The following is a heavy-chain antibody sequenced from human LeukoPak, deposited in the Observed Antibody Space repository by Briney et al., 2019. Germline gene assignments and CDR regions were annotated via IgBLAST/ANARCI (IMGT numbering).Heavy chain of an antibody. CDR2: IYDSGST. CDR1: GGSISSSSYY. V-gene: IGHV4-61*05. D-gene: IGHD4-17*01. Sequence: SETLSLTCTVSGGSISSSSYYWAWIRQPPGKGLEWIGYIYDSGSTKYNPSLKSRVTISVDTSKNQFSLKLTSVTAADTAVYYCARCRDEFGDYGFTSWGQGTLVTVSS. J-gene: IGHJ5*02. CDR3: ARCRDEFGDYGFTS.